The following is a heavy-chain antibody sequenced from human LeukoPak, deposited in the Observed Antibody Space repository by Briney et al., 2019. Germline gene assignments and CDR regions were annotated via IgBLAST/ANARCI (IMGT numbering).Heavy chain of an antibody. CDR2: INSDGSEG. D-gene: IGHD5-18*01. Sequence: GGSLRLSCAVSGFTFSGFWMSWSRQAPGKGLEWVASINSDGSEGYYADVVKGRFTISRDNAKNSLYLQINSLRAEDTAVYYCARSIDAGLGYSYGYYFDYWGQGTLVTVSS. V-gene: IGHV3-7*03. CDR1: GFTFSGFW. CDR3: ARSIDAGLGYSYGYYFDY. J-gene: IGHJ4*02.